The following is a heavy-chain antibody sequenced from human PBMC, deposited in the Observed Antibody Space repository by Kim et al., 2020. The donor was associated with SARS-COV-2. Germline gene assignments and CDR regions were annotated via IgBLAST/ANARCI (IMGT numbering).Heavy chain of an antibody. CDR2: IYYSGTI. Sequence: SETLSLTCTVSGGSISSSSYYWGWIRQPPGKGLEWIGSIYYSGTIYYNPSLKSRVTISVDTSKNQFSLKLSSVTAADTAVYYCARLLRSHYYMDVWGKGTTVTVSS. D-gene: IGHD1-26*01. V-gene: IGHV4-39*01. J-gene: IGHJ6*03. CDR1: GGSISSSSYY. CDR3: ARLLRSHYYMDV.